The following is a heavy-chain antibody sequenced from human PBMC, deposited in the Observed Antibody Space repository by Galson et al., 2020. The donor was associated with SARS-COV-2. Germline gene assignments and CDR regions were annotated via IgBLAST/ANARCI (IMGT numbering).Heavy chain of an antibody. J-gene: IGHJ3*02. Sequence: ASETLSLTCTVSGGSISSYYWSWIRQPAGKGLEWIGRIYTSGSTIYNPSLKRRVTMSVDTSKNRFSLKLGSVTAADTAVYYCARSGYYDSSGPRDAFDIWGQGTMVTVSS. CDR2: IYTSGST. V-gene: IGHV4-4*07. D-gene: IGHD3-22*01. CDR1: GGSISSYY. CDR3: ARSGYYDSSGPRDAFDI.